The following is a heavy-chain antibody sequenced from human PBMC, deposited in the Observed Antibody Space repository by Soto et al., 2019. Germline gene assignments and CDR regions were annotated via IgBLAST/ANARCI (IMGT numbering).Heavy chain of an antibody. CDR3: ARGRLLYCFGHTKTQNWIHS. V-gene: IGHV4-34*01. Sequence: PSETLCLTCAVYGGSFSGYYWSWIRQPPGKGLEWIGEINHSGSTNYNPSLKSRVTISVDTSKNQFSLKLSSVTAADTAVYYCARGRLLYCFGHTKTQNWIHSPGQAPLVIVSS. J-gene: IGHJ5*01. D-gene: IGHD3-3*01. CDR2: INHSGST. CDR1: GGSFSGYY.